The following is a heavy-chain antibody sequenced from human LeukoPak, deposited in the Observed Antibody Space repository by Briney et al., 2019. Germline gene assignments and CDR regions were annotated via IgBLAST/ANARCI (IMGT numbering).Heavy chain of an antibody. J-gene: IGHJ2*01. Sequence: SETLSLTCTVSGGSISSYYWNWIRQPPGKGLEWIGEINHSGSTNYNPSLKSRVTISVDTSKNQFSLKLSSVTAADTAVYYCARSPYSSSWYSGYFDLWGRGTLVTVSS. D-gene: IGHD6-13*01. V-gene: IGHV4-34*01. CDR1: GGSISSYY. CDR3: ARSPYSSSWYSGYFDL. CDR2: INHSGST.